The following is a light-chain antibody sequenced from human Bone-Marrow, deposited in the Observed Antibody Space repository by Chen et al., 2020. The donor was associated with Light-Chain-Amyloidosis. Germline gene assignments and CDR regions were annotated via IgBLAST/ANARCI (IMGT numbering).Light chain of an antibody. J-gene: IGLJ1*01. CDR2: EVT. Sequence: QSALTQPASVSGSPGQSITISCTGTSSDVGGDNHVSWYQQHPDKDPKLMIYEVTNRPSWVPDRFTGSKSDNTASLTIYGLQTEDEADYFCSSYTITNTLVFGSGTRVTVL. CDR3: SSYTITNTLV. CDR1: SSDVGGDNH. V-gene: IGLV2-14*01.